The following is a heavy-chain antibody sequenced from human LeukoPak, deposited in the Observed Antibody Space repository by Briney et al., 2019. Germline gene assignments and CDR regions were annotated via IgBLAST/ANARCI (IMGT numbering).Heavy chain of an antibody. CDR2: IYSGGST. CDR1: GFTVSSNY. D-gene: IGHD3-9*01. V-gene: IGHV3-66*01. J-gene: IGHJ4*02. Sequence: AGGSLRLSCAASGFTVSSNYMSWVRQAPGKGLEWVSVIYSGGSTYYADSVKGRFTISRDNSKNTLYLQMNSLRAEDTAVYYCARDTDWAFDYWGQGALVTVSS. CDR3: ARDTDWAFDY.